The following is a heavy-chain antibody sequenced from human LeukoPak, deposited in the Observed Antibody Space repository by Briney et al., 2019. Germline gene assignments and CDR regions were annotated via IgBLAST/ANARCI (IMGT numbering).Heavy chain of an antibody. V-gene: IGHV4-61*09. Sequence: SQTLSLICTVSGGSISSGSYYWSWIRQPAEKGLEWIGHIYTSGSTNYNPSLRSRVTISVDTSKDQFSLKLTSVTAADTAVYYCARGFCSGTGCYSFDCWGQGTLVTVSS. D-gene: IGHD2-2*02. CDR2: IYTSGST. J-gene: IGHJ4*02. CDR3: ARGFCSGTGCYSFDC. CDR1: GGSISSGSYY.